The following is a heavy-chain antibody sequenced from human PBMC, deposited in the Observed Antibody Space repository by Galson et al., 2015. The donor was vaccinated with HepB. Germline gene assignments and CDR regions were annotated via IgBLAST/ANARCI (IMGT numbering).Heavy chain of an antibody. CDR3: ARSRGDFDY. CDR1: GASINNINYY. J-gene: IGHJ4*02. Sequence: PLSLTCNVSGASINNINYYWSWIRQPGGKGLEWIGRINARGNTNSNPSLKSRVTMSVDTSKNQFSLRLSSATAADTAVYYCARSRGDFDYWGQGMLVTVSS. CDR2: INARGNT. V-gene: IGHV4-61*02. D-gene: IGHD4-17*01.